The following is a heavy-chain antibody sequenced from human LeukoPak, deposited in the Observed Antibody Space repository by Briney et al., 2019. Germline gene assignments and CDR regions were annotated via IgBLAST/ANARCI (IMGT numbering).Heavy chain of an antibody. CDR3: ARGGWGTAIDY. CDR1: GFSFSSYV. CDR2: ISGNGGST. D-gene: IGHD1-7*01. V-gene: IGHV3-23*01. Sequence: GGSLRLSCVASGFSFSSYVMNWVRQAPGTGLEWVSAISGNGGSTYYADSVKGRFTISRDNAKNTLDLQMNSLRAEDTAVYYCARGGWGTAIDYWAQGTLVTVSS. J-gene: IGHJ4*02.